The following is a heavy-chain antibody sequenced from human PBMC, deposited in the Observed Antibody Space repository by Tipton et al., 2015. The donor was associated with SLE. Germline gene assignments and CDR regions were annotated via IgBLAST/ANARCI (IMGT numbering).Heavy chain of an antibody. CDR2: IYTSGST. Sequence: PGLVKPSETLSLTCTVSGGSISSSSYYWGWIRQPPGKGLEWIGRIYTSGSTNYNPSLKSRVTISVDTSKNQFSLKLSSVTAADTAVYYCARGRERGWLRLDYWGQGTLVTVSS. V-gene: IGHV4-39*07. CDR3: ARGRERGWLRLDY. D-gene: IGHD5-12*01. J-gene: IGHJ4*02. CDR1: GGSISSSSYY.